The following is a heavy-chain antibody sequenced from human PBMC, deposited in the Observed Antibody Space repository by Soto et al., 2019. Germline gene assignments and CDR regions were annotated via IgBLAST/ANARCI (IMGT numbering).Heavy chain of an antibody. V-gene: IGHV1-69*13. J-gene: IGHJ5*02. D-gene: IGHD3-22*01. CDR3: ARGVITMIVVARLDWLDP. Sequence: GASVKVSCKASGCTFSSYAISWVRQAPGQGLEWMGGIIPIFGTANYAQKFQGRVTITADESTSTAYMELSSLRSEDTAVYYCARGVITMIVVARLDWLDPWGQGTLVTVSS. CDR1: GCTFSSYA. CDR2: IIPIFGTA.